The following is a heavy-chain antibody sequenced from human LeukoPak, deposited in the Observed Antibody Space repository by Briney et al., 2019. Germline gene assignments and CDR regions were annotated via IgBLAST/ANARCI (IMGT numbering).Heavy chain of an antibody. CDR3: ARQGGEIVVVPAAFDY. CDR2: IYSSGST. D-gene: IGHD2-2*01. V-gene: IGHV4-61*02. J-gene: IGHJ4*02. Sequence: SETLSLTCTVSGGSISSGNYYWSWIRQPAGKGLEWIGRIYSSGSTNYNPSLKSRVTISLDTSKNQFSLKLSSVTAEDTAVYYCARQGGEIVVVPAAFDYWGQGTLVTVSS. CDR1: GGSISSGNYY.